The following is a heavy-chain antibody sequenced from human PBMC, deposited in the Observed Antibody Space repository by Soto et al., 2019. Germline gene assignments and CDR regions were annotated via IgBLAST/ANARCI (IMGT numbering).Heavy chain of an antibody. CDR1: GFSFSSSS. J-gene: IGHJ4*02. D-gene: IGHD1-26*01. CDR3: ARDLRWESPRGDCDY. V-gene: IGHV3-21*01. CDR2: ISTSSRNI. Sequence: EVQLVESGGGLVKPGESLRLSCEVSGFSFSSSSMNWVRQAPGKGLEWVSFISTSSRNIYYADSVKGRFTISRDNAKNSLYLQMNSLRAEDTAVYYCARDLRWESPRGDCDYWGQGTLVTVAS.